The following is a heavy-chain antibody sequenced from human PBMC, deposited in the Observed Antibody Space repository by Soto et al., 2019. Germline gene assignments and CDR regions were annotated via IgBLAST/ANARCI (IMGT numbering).Heavy chain of an antibody. D-gene: IGHD3-3*01. CDR2: IYYSGST. J-gene: IGHJ5*02. Sequence: QVQLQESGPGLVKPSETLSLTCTVSGGSISSYYWSWIRQPPGKGLEWIGYIYYSGSTNYNPSLKSRVTISVDTSKNQFSLKLSSVTAADTAVYYCARGGITILGVVIHNWFDPWGQGTLVTVSS. CDR3: ARGGITILGVVIHNWFDP. V-gene: IGHV4-59*01. CDR1: GGSISSYY.